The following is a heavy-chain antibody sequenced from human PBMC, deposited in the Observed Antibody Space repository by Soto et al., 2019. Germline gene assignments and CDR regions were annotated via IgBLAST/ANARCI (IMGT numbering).Heavy chain of an antibody. Sequence: GGSLRLSCAASGFTFSSYAMHWVRQAPGKGLEWVAVISYDGSNKYYADSVKGRFTISRDNSKNTLYLQMNSLRAEDTAVYYCANGRWFDPWGQGTLVTVSS. J-gene: IGHJ5*02. V-gene: IGHV3-30-3*01. D-gene: IGHD1-26*01. CDR2: ISYDGSNK. CDR3: ANGRWFDP. CDR1: GFTFSSYA.